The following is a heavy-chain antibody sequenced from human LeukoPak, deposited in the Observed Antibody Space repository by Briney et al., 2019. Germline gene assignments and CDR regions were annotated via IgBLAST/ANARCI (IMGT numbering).Heavy chain of an antibody. Sequence: GGSLRLSCAASGFTFSGYSMNWVRQAPGKGLEWVSSIGSSSSYKDSADSVKGRFTISRDNAKNSLYLQMNSLRAEDTAVYYCARDTGGYSSSWAFDYWGQGTLVTVSS. D-gene: IGHD6-13*01. CDR3: ARDTGGYSSSWAFDY. J-gene: IGHJ4*02. CDR1: GFTFSGYS. V-gene: IGHV3-21*01. CDR2: IGSSSSYK.